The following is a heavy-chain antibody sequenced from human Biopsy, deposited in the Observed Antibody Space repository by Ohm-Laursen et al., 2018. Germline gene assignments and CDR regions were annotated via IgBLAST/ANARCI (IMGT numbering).Heavy chain of an antibody. D-gene: IGHD3-16*02. J-gene: IGHJ3*01. CDR1: GYTVNDYF. CDR2: ISPNSGGT. V-gene: IGHV1-2*02. Sequence: EATVKISCKVSGYTVNDYFLHWLRQAPGQGPEWMGWISPNSGGTNYAQKFQGRVSMTTDTSAATVYMELSSLTSDDPAVYYCTRDIMNTIAGLVARSDVFDVWGQGTMVTVSS. CDR3: TRDIMNTIAGLVARSDVFDV.